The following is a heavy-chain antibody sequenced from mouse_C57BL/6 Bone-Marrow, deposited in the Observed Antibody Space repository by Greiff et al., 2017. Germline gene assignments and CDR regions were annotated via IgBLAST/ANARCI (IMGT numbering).Heavy chain of an antibody. D-gene: IGHD1-2*01. CDR1: GYTFTSYW. CDR2: IHPNSGST. Sequence: QVHVKQPGAELVKPGASVKLSCKASGYTFTSYWMHWVKQRPGQGLEWIGMIHPNSGSTNYNEKFKSKATLTVDKSSSTAYMQLSSLTSEDSAVYYCARIGTTAFYAMDYWGQGTSVTVSS. V-gene: IGHV1-64*01. CDR3: ARIGTTAFYAMDY. J-gene: IGHJ4*01.